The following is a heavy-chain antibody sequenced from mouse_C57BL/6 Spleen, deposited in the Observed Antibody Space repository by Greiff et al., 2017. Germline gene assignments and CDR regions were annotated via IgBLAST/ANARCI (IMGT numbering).Heavy chain of an antibody. Sequence: VQLQQSGAELVRPGASVKLSCKASGYNFTDYYINWVKQRPGQGLEWIARIYPGSGNTYYHENFQGKATLTAETSSSTAYMQLSSLPSEDSAVYFCSRAGSKGTWCAYWGQGTLVTVSA. V-gene: IGHV1-76*01. CDR3: SRAGSKGTWCAY. D-gene: IGHD2-5*01. CDR2: IYPGSGNT. CDR1: GYNFTDYY. J-gene: IGHJ3*01.